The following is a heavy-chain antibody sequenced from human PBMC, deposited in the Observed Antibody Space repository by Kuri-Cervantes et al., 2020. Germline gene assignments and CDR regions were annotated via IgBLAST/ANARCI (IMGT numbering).Heavy chain of an antibody. J-gene: IGHJ4*02. Sequence: GESLKISCAASGFTFSSYSMNWVRQAPGKGLEWVSSISSSSSYIYYADSVKGRFTISRDNAKNSLYLQMNSLRAEDTAVYYCAKVAGGSSSSASLQDYWGQGTLVTVSS. V-gene: IGHV3-21*01. D-gene: IGHD6-6*01. CDR1: GFTFSSYS. CDR2: ISSSSSYI. CDR3: AKVAGGSSSSASLQDY.